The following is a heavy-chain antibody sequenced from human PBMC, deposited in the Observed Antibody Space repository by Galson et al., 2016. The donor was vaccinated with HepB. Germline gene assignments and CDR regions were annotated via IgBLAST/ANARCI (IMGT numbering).Heavy chain of an antibody. V-gene: IGHV3-21*01. CDR3: AKARGAKYAAYYFDF. CDR2: ISSSSTYI. CDR1: GFTFSRYT. D-gene: IGHD2-8*01. J-gene: IGHJ4*01. Sequence: SLRLSCAASGFTFSRYTLNWVRRAPGKGLEWVSSISSSSTYIYYADSMKGRFTISRDNAKKSLYLQMSSLRVEDTAVYYCAKARGAKYAAYYFDFWGDGTLVTVSS.